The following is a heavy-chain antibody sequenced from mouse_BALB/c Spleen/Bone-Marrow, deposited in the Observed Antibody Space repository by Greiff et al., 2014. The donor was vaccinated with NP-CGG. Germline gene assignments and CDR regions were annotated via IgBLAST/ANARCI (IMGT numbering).Heavy chain of an antibody. Sequence: EVQLVESGGGLVQPGGSLRLSCATSGFTFTDYYMSWVRQPPGKALEWLGFIRNKANGYTTEYSASVKGRFTISRDNSQSILYLQINTLRAEDITTYYCARDKNYGSYWYFDVWGAGTTVTVSS. V-gene: IGHV7-3*02. CDR3: ARDKNYGSYWYFDV. CDR2: IRNKANGYTT. J-gene: IGHJ1*01. D-gene: IGHD2-1*01. CDR1: GFTFTDYY.